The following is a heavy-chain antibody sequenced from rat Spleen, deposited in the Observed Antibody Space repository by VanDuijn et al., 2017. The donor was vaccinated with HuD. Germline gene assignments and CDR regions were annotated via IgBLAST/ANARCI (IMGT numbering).Heavy chain of an antibody. Sequence: EVQLVESGGGLVQPGRSLKLSCVASGFTFSDYAMAWVRQAPKKGLEWVATIIYDGSAAYYRDSVKGRFTISRDNAESTLYLQVDSLRSEDTATYYCAGPSARYSSGYSYYFEHWGQGVMVTVSS. V-gene: IGHV5-17*01. CDR1: GFTFSDYA. J-gene: IGHJ2*01. D-gene: IGHD4-3*01. CDR3: AGPSARYSSGYSYYFEH. CDR2: IIYDGSAA.